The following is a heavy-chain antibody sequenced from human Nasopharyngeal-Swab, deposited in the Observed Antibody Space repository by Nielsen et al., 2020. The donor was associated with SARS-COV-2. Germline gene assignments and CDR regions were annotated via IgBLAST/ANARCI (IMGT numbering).Heavy chain of an antibody. CDR3: ARDYYDNYDSDF. CDR1: GYTFTDYY. CDR2: INPYNGDT. Sequence: ASVKVSCKTSGYTFTDYYIHWVRQVPGQGLDWVGCINPYNGDTFYAQNFQGRVTVTRDTSRSTAYIDLSRLGSDDTAVYYCARDYYDNYDSDFWGQGTLVTVSS. J-gene: IGHJ4*02. D-gene: IGHD3-22*01. V-gene: IGHV1-2*02.